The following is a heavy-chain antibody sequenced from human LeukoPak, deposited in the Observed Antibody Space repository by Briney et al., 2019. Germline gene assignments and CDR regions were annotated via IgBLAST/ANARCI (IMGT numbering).Heavy chain of an antibody. V-gene: IGHV4-4*02. CDR3: AGLVGRYSSGLYYYYFDY. CDR2: MCLSGTT. J-gene: IGHJ4*02. CDR1: GDSINSLDL. D-gene: IGHD3-22*01. Sequence: SETLSLTCTVSGDSINSLDLWSWVRQPPGKGLEWIGEMCLSGTTHSNPSVKSRVTISIDKSKNQFFLNLSPVTAADTAAYYCAGLVGRYSSGLYYYYFDYWGQGTLVTVSS.